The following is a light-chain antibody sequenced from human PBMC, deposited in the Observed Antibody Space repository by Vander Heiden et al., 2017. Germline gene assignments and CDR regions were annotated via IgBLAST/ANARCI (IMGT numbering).Light chain of an antibody. Sequence: QSVLTQPPSASGTPGQRVTLSRYGSNSKIGSNTVNWYQQLPGTSPKLLIYSNNQRPSGVPDRFSGSKSGTSASLAISGLQSEDEADYYCAAWDDSLNGRVFGGGTKLTVL. CDR3: AAWDDSLNGRV. CDR1: NSKIGSNT. V-gene: IGLV1-44*01. CDR2: SNN. J-gene: IGLJ3*02.